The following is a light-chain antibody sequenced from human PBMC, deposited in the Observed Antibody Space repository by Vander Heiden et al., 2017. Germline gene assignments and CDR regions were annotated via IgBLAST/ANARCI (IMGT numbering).Light chain of an antibody. V-gene: IGLV2-11*01. CDR1: SSNVGGYNS. J-gene: IGLJ2*01. CDR2: DVS. Sequence: QSALTQPRSVSGSPGQSVPISCTGTSSNVGGYNSVSWYQQCPGKAPKLMIYDVSERPSGVPDRFSGSKSGNTASLTISGLQAEDEADYYCASYAGSNTIIFGGGTKLTVL. CDR3: ASYAGSNTII.